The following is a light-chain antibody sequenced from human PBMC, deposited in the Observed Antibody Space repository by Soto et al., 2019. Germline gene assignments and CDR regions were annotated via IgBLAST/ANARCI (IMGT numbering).Light chain of an antibody. J-gene: IGKJ1*01. CDR3: QLTWT. CDR2: DAS. CDR1: QSVSSY. V-gene: IGKV3-11*01. Sequence: EIVLTQSPATLSLSPGERATLSCRASQSVSSYLAWYQQKPGQAPRLLIYDASNRATGIPARFSGSGSGTGFTLTISSLEPEDFAVYYCQLTWTFGQGTKVEIK.